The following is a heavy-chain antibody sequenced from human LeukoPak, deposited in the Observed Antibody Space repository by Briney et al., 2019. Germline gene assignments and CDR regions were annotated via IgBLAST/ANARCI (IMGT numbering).Heavy chain of an antibody. V-gene: IGHV4-34*01. CDR2: INHSGST. CDR3: ARGQRTVRPNNWFDP. D-gene: IGHD6-6*01. J-gene: IGHJ5*02. Sequence: PSETLSLTCAVYGGSFSGYYWSWIRQPPGKGLEWIGEINHSGSTNYNPSIKSRVTISVDTSKNQFSLKLSSVTAADTAVYYCARGQRTVRPNNWFDPWGQGTLVTVSS. CDR1: GGSFSGYY.